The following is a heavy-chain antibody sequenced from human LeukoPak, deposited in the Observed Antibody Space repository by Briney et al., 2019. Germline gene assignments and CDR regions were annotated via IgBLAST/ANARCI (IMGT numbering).Heavy chain of an antibody. Sequence: GGSLRLSCAASGFTFSSSAMSWVRQAPGKGLEWVSAISNNGGYTYYADSVQGRFTISRDNSKSTLCLQMNSLRAEDTAVYYCAKDPDYGDFINWFDPWGQGTLVTVSS. D-gene: IGHD4-17*01. CDR3: AKDPDYGDFINWFDP. CDR1: GFTFSSSA. V-gene: IGHV3-23*01. CDR2: ISNNGGYT. J-gene: IGHJ5*02.